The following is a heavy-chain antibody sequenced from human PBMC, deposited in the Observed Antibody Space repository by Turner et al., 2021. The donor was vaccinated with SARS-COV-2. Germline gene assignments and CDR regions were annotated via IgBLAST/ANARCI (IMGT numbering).Heavy chain of an antibody. CDR3: ARLMDTAMDYYGMDV. V-gene: IGHV4-39*01. CDR1: GGSISSSTYY. D-gene: IGHD5-18*01. J-gene: IGHJ6*02. Sequence: QLQLQESGPGLVKPSETLSLTCTVSGGSISSSTYYWRWIRQPPGKGLEWIGNIYYSGSTYYNPSLKSRVTISVDTSKNQFSLKLSSVTAADTAVYYCARLMDTAMDYYGMDVWGQGTTVTVSS. CDR2: IYYSGST.